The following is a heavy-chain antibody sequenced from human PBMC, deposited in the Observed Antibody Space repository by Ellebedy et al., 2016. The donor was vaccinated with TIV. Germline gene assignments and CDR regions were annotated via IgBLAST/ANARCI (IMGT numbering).Heavy chain of an antibody. V-gene: IGHV4-59*01. CDR1: GGSISSYY. CDR2: IYYSGST. Sequence: GSLRLSXTVSGGSISSYYWSWIWQPPGKGLEWIGYIYYSGSTNYNPSLKSRVTISVDTSKNQFSLKLSSVTAADTAVYYCARGPGGYVDYWGQGTLVTVSS. J-gene: IGHJ4*02. CDR3: ARGPGGYVDY. D-gene: IGHD3-10*01.